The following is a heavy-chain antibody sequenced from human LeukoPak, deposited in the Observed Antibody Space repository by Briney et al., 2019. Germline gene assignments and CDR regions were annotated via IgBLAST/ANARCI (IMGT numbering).Heavy chain of an antibody. D-gene: IGHD1-26*01. Sequence: SSETLSLTCAVYGGSFSGYYWSWIRQPPGKGLEWIGEINHSGSTNYNPSLKSRVTISVDTSKNQFSLKLSSVTAADTAVYYCARHLKWELLRGLYYFDYWGQGTLVTVSS. CDR2: INHSGST. CDR1: GGSFSGYY. J-gene: IGHJ4*02. V-gene: IGHV4-34*01. CDR3: ARHLKWELLRGLYYFDY.